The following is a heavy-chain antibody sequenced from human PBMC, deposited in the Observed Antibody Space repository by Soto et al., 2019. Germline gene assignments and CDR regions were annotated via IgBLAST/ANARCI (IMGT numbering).Heavy chain of an antibody. Sequence: QLQLQESGPGLMKPSETLSLTCTVSGGSISSSSYYWGWIRQPPGKGLEWIGSIYYSGSTYYNPSLKSRVTISVDTSKNQFSLKLSSVTAADTAVYYCARTVLIAAAGGMEYYYYGMDVWGQGTTVTVSS. D-gene: IGHD6-13*01. J-gene: IGHJ6*02. CDR3: ARTVLIAAAGGMEYYYYGMDV. V-gene: IGHV4-39*01. CDR1: GGSISSSSYY. CDR2: IYYSGST.